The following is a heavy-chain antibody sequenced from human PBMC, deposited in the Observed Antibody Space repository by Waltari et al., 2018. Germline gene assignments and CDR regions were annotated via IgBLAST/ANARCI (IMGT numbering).Heavy chain of an antibody. CDR2: ISSSGSTI. Sequence: EVQLVESGGGLVQPGGSLRLSSAASGFTFSRYELNWVRQAPGKGLEWVSYISSSGSTIYYADSVKGRFTISRDNAKNSLYLQMNSLRAEDTAVYYCARAEAVAGPFDYWGQGTLVTVSS. CDR1: GFTFSRYE. D-gene: IGHD6-19*01. J-gene: IGHJ4*02. V-gene: IGHV3-48*03. CDR3: ARAEAVAGPFDY.